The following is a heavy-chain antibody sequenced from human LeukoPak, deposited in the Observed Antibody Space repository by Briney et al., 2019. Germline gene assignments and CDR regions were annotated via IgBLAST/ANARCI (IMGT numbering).Heavy chain of an antibody. Sequence: SETLSLTCAVYGGSFSGYYWSWIRQPPGKGLEWIGEINHSGSTNCNPSLKSRVTISVDTSKNQFSLKLSSVTAADTAVYYCARDGEYCSSTSCYPYYYGMDVWGQGTTVTVSS. CDR1: GGSFSGYY. CDR3: ARDGEYCSSTSCYPYYYGMDV. CDR2: INHSGST. D-gene: IGHD2-2*01. J-gene: IGHJ6*02. V-gene: IGHV4-34*01.